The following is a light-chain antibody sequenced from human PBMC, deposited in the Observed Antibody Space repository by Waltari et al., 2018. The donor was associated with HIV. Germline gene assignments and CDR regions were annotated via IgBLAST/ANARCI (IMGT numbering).Light chain of an antibody. J-gene: IGKJ1*01. Sequence: DIQMTQSPSSLSASVGDRVTITCRASQSIDNFLNWYQQKPGKAPKLLIYGASRLQSGVPSRCSGSGSGTDFTLTVNSLQPEDFATYYCQQSYTTRWTFGLGTKVEMK. CDR2: GAS. V-gene: IGKV1-39*01. CDR3: QQSYTTRWT. CDR1: QSIDNF.